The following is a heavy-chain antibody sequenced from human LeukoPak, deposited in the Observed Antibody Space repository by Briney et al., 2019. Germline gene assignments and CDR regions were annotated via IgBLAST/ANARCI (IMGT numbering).Heavy chain of an antibody. Sequence: GASVKVSCKASGGTLSSYAISWVRQAPGQGLEWMGRIIPILGIANYAQKFQGRVTITADKSTSTAYMELSSLRSEDTAVYYCASFSGTNGFDYWGQGTLVTVSS. CDR3: ASFSGTNGFDY. J-gene: IGHJ4*02. CDR2: IIPILGIA. D-gene: IGHD1-1*01. CDR1: GGTLSSYA. V-gene: IGHV1-69*04.